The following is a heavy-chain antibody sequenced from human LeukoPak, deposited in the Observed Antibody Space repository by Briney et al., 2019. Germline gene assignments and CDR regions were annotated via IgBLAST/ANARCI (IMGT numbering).Heavy chain of an antibody. CDR2: INGDGSIT. V-gene: IGHV3-20*04. Sequence: GGSLRLSCAASGFTFDDYGMSWVRQDPGKGLEWVSRINGDGSITAYADSVKGRFTISRDSATNTLYLQMNSLRPGDTGVYYCARRGPETVATIDYWGQGTPVTVSS. CDR3: ARRGPETVATIDY. D-gene: IGHD5-12*01. J-gene: IGHJ4*02. CDR1: GFTFDDYG.